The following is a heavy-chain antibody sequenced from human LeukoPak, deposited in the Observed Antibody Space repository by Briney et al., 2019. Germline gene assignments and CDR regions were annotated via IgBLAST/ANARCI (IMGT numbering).Heavy chain of an antibody. CDR2: ISSSGSNI. CDR1: GFTFSDYY. Sequence: GGSLRLSCAASGFTFSDYYMTWIRQAPGKGLEWVSYISSSGSNIYYADSVKGRFTISRDSAKNSLFLQMSSLRVEDTAVYYCARASRSGYAFGPWGQGTLVTVSS. V-gene: IGHV3-11*01. J-gene: IGHJ5*02. D-gene: IGHD3-3*01. CDR3: ARASRSGYAFGP.